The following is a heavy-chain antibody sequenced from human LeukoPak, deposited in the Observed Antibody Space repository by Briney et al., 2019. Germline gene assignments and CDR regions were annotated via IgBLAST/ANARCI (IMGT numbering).Heavy chain of an antibody. Sequence: GGSLRLSCAVSGFTFTSYAISWVRQAPGKGLEWVSTISGSANRAYYADSVKGRFTISRDNAKNSLYLQMNSLRAEDTAVYYCAKTVGTTTKWFDPWGQGTLVTVSS. CDR2: ISGSANRA. J-gene: IGHJ5*02. V-gene: IGHV3-23*01. CDR3: AKTVGTTTKWFDP. CDR1: GFTFTSYA. D-gene: IGHD1-26*01.